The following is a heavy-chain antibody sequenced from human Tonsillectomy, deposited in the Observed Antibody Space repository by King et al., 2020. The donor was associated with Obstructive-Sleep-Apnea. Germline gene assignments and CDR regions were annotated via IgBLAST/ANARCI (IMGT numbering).Heavy chain of an antibody. CDR1: GYNFSSHW. D-gene: IGHD1-26*01. V-gene: IGHV5-10-1*01. Sequence: QLVQSGAEVKKPGESLRISCKGSGYNFSSHWSSWVRQMPGKGLEWIGRIDSGGSYTKYSPSFQGHVTIPTDNSISTAYRQWSSPKASDTAMYYCARHSISGDSLYWGQGTLVTVSS. CDR2: IDSGGSYT. J-gene: IGHJ4*02. CDR3: ARHSISGDSLY.